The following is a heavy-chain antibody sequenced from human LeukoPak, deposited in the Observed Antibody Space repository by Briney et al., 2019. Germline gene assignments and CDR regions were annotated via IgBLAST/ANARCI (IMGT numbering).Heavy chain of an antibody. CDR1: GFTFPNYA. CDR3: ARDGYYYDSSGYSNWFDP. V-gene: IGHV3-23*01. D-gene: IGHD3-22*01. Sequence: GGSLRLSCAASGFTFPNYAIHWVRQAPGKGLEWVSAISGGGGMTYYADSVKGRFTVSRDISKNTVYLQLNSLRAEDTAVYYCARDGYYYDSSGYSNWFDPWGQGTLVTVSS. J-gene: IGHJ5*02. CDR2: ISGGGGMT.